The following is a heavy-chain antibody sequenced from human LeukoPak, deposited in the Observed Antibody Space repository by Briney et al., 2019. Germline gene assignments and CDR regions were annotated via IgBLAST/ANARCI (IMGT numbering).Heavy chain of an antibody. J-gene: IGHJ4*02. CDR2: ISGSGGST. Sequence: GGSLRLSCAASGFTFSSYAMSWVHQAPGKGLEWVSAISGSGGSTYYADSVKGRFTISRDNSKNTLYLQMNSLRAEDTAVYYCAKGGVYRSAFDYWGQGTLVTVSS. CDR1: GFTFSSYA. CDR3: AKGGVYRSAFDY. V-gene: IGHV3-23*01. D-gene: IGHD1-26*01.